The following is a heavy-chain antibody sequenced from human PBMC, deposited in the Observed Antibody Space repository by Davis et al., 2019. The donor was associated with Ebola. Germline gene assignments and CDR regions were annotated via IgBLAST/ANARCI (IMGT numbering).Heavy chain of an antibody. Sequence: GESLKISCSASGFTFSSYAMHWVRQAPGKGLEYVSAISSNGGSTYYPGSVKGRFTISRENAKNSLYLQMNSLRAEDTAVYYCARFVGGRTAMVTNYYYGMDVWGQGTTVTVSS. CDR2: ISSNGGST. J-gene: IGHJ6*02. CDR1: GFTFSSYA. D-gene: IGHD5-18*01. CDR3: ARFVGGRTAMVTNYYYGMDV. V-gene: IGHV3-64*04.